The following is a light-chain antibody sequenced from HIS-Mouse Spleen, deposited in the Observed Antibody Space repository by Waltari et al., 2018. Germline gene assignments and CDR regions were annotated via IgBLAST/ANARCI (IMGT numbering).Light chain of an antibody. CDR3: CSYAGSSTYV. J-gene: IGLJ1*01. Sequence: QSALTQPASVSGSPGQSITISCTGTSSDVGSYNLVSWYQQHPGKAPKRMIYEVSKRPSGVSNRCSGSKSGNTASLTISGLQAEDEADYYCCSYAGSSTYVFGTGTKVTVL. CDR1: SSDVGSYNL. V-gene: IGLV2-23*02. CDR2: EVS.